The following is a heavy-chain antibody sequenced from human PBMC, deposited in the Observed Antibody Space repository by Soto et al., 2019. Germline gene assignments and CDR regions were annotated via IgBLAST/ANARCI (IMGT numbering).Heavy chain of an antibody. Sequence: HVQLVQSGAEVKKPGSSVKVSCKTSGGTFSNDLITWVRQASGQGLEWMGRIIPLVDTTSYAQKFQGRVTITADKSTGTGDMYLNRLRSEDTAVYYCVRDSHIGSTFRGYDGIDYWGQGTLVTVSS. CDR1: GGTFSNDL. J-gene: IGHJ4*02. V-gene: IGHV1-69*08. CDR2: IIPLVDTT. CDR3: VRDSHIGSTFRGYDGIDY. D-gene: IGHD5-12*01.